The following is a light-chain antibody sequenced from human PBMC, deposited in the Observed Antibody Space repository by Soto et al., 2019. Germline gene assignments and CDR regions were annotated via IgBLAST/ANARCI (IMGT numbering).Light chain of an antibody. J-gene: IGLJ3*02. Sequence: QSALTQPPSASGTPGQRVTISCSGGSSNIGSNIVNWYQQLPGTAPKLLIYSNNQRPSGVPDRFSGSKSGTSASLAISGRQSEDEADYYCAAWDDSLNGWVFGGGTKLTVL. V-gene: IGLV1-44*01. CDR3: AAWDDSLNGWV. CDR2: SNN. CDR1: SSNIGSNI.